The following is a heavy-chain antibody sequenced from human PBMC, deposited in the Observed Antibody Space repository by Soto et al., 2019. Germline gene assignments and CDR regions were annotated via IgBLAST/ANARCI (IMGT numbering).Heavy chain of an antibody. CDR2: ISGSGGST. J-gene: IGHJ6*03. D-gene: IGHD2-2*01. CDR1: GFTFSSYA. V-gene: IGHV3-23*01. Sequence: GGSLRLSCAASGFTFSSYAMSWVRQAPGKGLEWVSAISGSGGSTYYADSVKGRFTISRDNSKNTLYLQMNSLRAEDTAVYYCAKNWGYCSSTSCQNYYYYYYMDVWGKGTTVTVSS. CDR3: AKNWGYCSSTSCQNYYYYYYMDV.